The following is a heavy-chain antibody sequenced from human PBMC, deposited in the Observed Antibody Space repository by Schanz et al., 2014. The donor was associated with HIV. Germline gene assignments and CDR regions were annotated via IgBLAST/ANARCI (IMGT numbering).Heavy chain of an antibody. J-gene: IGHJ6*02. D-gene: IGHD3-3*01. Sequence: QVQLQESGPGLVKPSETLSLTCTVSGGSISGHYWSWIRQSAGKALEWIGRIYTSGSTNYNPSLKGRVTMAGDTTKTQFSRPWGSVPAADTAIYYCASSITFFGAVYAMDVWGQGTRVT. V-gene: IGHV4-4*07. CDR3: ASSITFFGAVYAMDV. CDR2: IYTSGST. CDR1: GGSISGHY.